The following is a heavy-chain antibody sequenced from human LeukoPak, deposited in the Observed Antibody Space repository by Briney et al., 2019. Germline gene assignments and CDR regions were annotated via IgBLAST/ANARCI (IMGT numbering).Heavy chain of an antibody. J-gene: IGHJ4*02. CDR3: ARMPYTSYFDY. Sequence: GGSLRLSCAASGFSFSSYRMNWVRQAPGKGLEWVSAISGSGGSTYYADSVKGRFTISRDNSKNTLYLQMNSLRAEDTAVYYCARMPYTSYFDYWGQGTLVTVSS. D-gene: IGHD3-16*01. CDR2: ISGSGGST. V-gene: IGHV3-23*01. CDR1: GFSFSSYR.